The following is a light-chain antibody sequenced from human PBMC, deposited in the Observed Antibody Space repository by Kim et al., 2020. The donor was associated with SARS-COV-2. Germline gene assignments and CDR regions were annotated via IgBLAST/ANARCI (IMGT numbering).Light chain of an antibody. CDR3: QAWDSRSYVV. Sequence: SYELTQPPSVSVSPGQTGSITCSGDKLGDKYAYWYQQKPGQTPVVVIYQDNKRPSGIPERFSGSNSGNTATLTISGTQAMDEADYYCQAWDSRSYVVFGGGTQLTVL. J-gene: IGLJ2*01. CDR1: KLGDKY. CDR2: QDN. V-gene: IGLV3-1*01.